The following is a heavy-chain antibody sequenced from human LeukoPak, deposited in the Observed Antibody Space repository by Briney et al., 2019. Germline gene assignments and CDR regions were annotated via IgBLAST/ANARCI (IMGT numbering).Heavy chain of an antibody. V-gene: IGHV3-30-3*01. CDR1: GFTFSSYA. D-gene: IGHD3-10*01. J-gene: IGHJ3*02. CDR3: ARDREVGPYDAFDI. Sequence: GRSLRLSCAASGFTFSSYAMHWVRQAPGKGLEWVAVISYDGSNKYYADSVKGRFTISRDNSKNTLYLQMNSLRAEDTAVYYCARDREVGPYDAFDIWGQGTMVTVSS. CDR2: ISYDGSNK.